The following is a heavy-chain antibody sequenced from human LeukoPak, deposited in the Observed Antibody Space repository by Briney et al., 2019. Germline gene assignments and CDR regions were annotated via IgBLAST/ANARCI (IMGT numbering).Heavy chain of an antibody. D-gene: IGHD2-21*02. CDR2: ISYDGSNK. CDR1: GFTFSSYA. Sequence: GGSLRLSCAASGFTFSSYAMHWVRQAPGKGLEWVAVISYDGSNKYYADSMKGRFTISRDNSKNTLYLQMNSLRAEDTAVYYCAKEGVTALRWFDPWGQGTLVTVSS. CDR3: AKEGVTALRWFDP. J-gene: IGHJ5*02. V-gene: IGHV3-30-3*01.